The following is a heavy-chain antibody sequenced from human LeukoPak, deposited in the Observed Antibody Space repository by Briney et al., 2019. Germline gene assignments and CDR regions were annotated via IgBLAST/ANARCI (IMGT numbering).Heavy chain of an antibody. J-gene: IGHJ4*02. Sequence: ASVKVSCKASGYTFTSCDINWVRQATGQGLEWMGWMNPNSGNTGYAQKFQGRVTMTRNTSISTAYMELSSLRSEDTAVYYCARGSLSDILTGRTGDFDYWGQGTLVTVSS. CDR3: ARGSLSDILTGRTGDFDY. CDR1: GYTFTSCD. D-gene: IGHD3-9*01. CDR2: MNPNSGNT. V-gene: IGHV1-8*01.